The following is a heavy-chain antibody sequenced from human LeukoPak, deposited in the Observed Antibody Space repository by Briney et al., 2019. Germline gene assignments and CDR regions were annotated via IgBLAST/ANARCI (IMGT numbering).Heavy chain of an antibody. D-gene: IGHD6-19*01. CDR2: INPNSGGT. Sequence: GASVKVSCKASGYTFTGYYMHWVRQAPGQGLEWMGWINPNSGGTNYAQKFQGRVTITADKSTSTAYMELSSLRSEDTAVYYCAREVSSSGWYSRWFFDYWGQGTLVTVSS. CDR3: AREVSSSGWYSRWFFDY. CDR1: GYTFTGYY. J-gene: IGHJ4*02. V-gene: IGHV1-2*02.